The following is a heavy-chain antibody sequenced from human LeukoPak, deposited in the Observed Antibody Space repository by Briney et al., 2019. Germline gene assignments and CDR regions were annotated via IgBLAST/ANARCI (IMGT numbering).Heavy chain of an antibody. CDR2: ISSSSSYT. J-gene: IGHJ4*02. Sequence: PGGSLRLSCAASGFTFSDYYMSWIRQAPGKGLEWVSYISSSSSYTNYADSVKGRFTISRDNAKNSLYLQMNSLRAEDTAVYYCARGHDYGDYSHDYWGQGTLVTVSS. V-gene: IGHV3-11*05. CDR1: GFTFSDYY. CDR3: ARGHDYGDYSHDY. D-gene: IGHD4-17*01.